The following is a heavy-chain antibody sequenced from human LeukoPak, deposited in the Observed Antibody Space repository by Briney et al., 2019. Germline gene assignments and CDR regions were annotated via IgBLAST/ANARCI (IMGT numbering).Heavy chain of an antibody. D-gene: IGHD3-22*01. CDR1: GFTFSSYA. V-gene: IGHV3-23*01. CDR2: ISGSGGST. CDR3: ARRGELSDSSGYYYVFDY. Sequence: GGSLRLSCAASGFTFSSYAMSWVRQAPGKGLEWVSAISGSGGSTYYADSVKGRFTISRDNSKNSLYRQMNSLRAEDTAVYYCARRGELSDSSGYYYVFDYWGQGPLVPVSS. J-gene: IGHJ4*02.